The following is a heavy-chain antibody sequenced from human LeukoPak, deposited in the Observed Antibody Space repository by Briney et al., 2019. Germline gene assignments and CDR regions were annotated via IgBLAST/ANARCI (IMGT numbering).Heavy chain of an antibody. CDR2: ISSSGRTI. CDR3: ATYRQVLLPFES. J-gene: IGHJ4*02. Sequence: PGGSLRLSCAAPGFTFTSYEMNWVRHSPERGLEWLSYISSSGRTIYYAHSVKGRFTISRDNSKSTLSLQMNSLRAEDTAIYYCATYRQVLLPFESWGQGTLVTVSS. D-gene: IGHD2-8*02. CDR1: GFTFTSYE. V-gene: IGHV3-48*03.